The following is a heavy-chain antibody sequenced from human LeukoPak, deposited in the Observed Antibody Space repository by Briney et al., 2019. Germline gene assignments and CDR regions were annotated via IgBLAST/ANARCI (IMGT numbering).Heavy chain of an antibody. V-gene: IGHV3-21*01. CDR3: ARDTRFGALYDSSYHGMDV. J-gene: IGHJ6*04. CDR2: ISSSSSHI. CDR1: GFIFSTYS. D-gene: IGHD3-10*01. Sequence: PGGSLRLSCAASGFIFSTYSMNWVRQAPGKGLEWVSSISSSSSHIYYADSVKGRLTISRDNAENSLYLQIYSLRAQDTAVYYCARDTRFGALYDSSYHGMDVWGKGTTVTVSS.